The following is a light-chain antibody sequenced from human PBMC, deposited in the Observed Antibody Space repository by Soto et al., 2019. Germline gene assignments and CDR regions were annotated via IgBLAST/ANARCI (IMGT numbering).Light chain of an antibody. Sequence: DIQMTQSPSSLSVSVGDRVTITCRASQDISNYLAWYQQKPGKVPKLLIYAASTLQSGVPSRFSGSRSGTDFSLTISSLQPEDVATYYCHRYDTAPLTVGGGTQVEIK. CDR2: AAS. V-gene: IGKV1-27*01. CDR1: QDISNY. CDR3: HRYDTAPLT. J-gene: IGKJ4*01.